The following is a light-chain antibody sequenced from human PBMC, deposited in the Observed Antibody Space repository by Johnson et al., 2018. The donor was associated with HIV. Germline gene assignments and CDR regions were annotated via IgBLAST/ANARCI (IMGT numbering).Light chain of an antibody. CDR3: AAWDDSLNGLYV. CDR1: SSNIGNNY. Sequence: QSVLTQPPSVSAAPGQKVTISCSGSSSNIGNNYVSWYQQIPGTAPKLLIYTNNQRPSGVPDRFSGSKSGTSASLAISGLQAEDEADYYCAAWDDSLNGLYVFATGTKVTVL. J-gene: IGLJ1*01. V-gene: IGLV1-47*01. CDR2: TNN.